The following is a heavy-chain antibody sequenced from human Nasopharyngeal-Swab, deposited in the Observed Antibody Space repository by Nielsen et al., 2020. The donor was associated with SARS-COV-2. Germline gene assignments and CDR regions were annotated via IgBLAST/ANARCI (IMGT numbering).Heavy chain of an antibody. Sequence: ASVKVSCKASGYTFTSYYMHWVRQATGQGLEWMGWMNPNSGNTGYAQKFQGRVTMTRNTSISTAYMELSSLRSEDTAVYYCARVKTLYGGHGDYWGQGTLVTVSS. J-gene: IGHJ4*02. V-gene: IGHV1-8*02. CDR2: MNPNSGNT. CDR3: ARVKTLYGGHGDY. CDR1: GYTFTSYY. D-gene: IGHD4-23*01.